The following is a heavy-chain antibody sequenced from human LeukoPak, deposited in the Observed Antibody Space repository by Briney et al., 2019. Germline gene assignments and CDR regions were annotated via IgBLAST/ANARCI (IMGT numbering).Heavy chain of an antibody. CDR1: GFSFSSYE. J-gene: IGHJ3*02. CDR3: VRDEIRSGAFDI. CDR2: ISGGGTTI. D-gene: IGHD3-10*01. Sequence: GGSLRLSCAASGFSFSSYEMNWVRQRPGKGLEWVSYISGGGTTIYDADSVKGRFTISRDNAKNSLYLQLNSLTAEDTAVYYCVRDEIRSGAFDIWGQGTMVTVSS. V-gene: IGHV3-48*03.